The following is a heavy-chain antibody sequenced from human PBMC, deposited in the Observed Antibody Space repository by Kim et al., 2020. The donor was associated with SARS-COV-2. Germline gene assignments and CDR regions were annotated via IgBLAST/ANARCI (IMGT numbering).Heavy chain of an antibody. D-gene: IGHD1-26*01. J-gene: IGHJ4*02. CDR3: ARLQEWQQFDD. Sequence: SVKVSCRGSFSNYAITWVRQAPGQGLEWMGRVIPVPGMGDYAQKFQGRVTITADKSTRTVYMELTSLRLEDTAVYYCARLQEWQQFDDWGQGTLVTVSS. V-gene: IGHV1-69*04. CDR2: VIPVPGMG. CDR1: GSFSNYA.